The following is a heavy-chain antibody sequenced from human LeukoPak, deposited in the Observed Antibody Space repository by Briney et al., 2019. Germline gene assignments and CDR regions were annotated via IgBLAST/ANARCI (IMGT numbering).Heavy chain of an antibody. J-gene: IGHJ4*02. CDR1: GFTFRHYA. CDR2: LSFDGAHK. V-gene: IGHV3-30*04. Sequence: GGSLRLSCAASGFTFRHYAVHWVRQAPGRGLEWVAVLSFDGAHKYYAESVKGRFTISKDNSNNTLFLQMGSLRLEDTALYYCVRARAGGLDYWGQGTLVTVSS. CDR3: VRARAGGLDY. D-gene: IGHD3-16*01.